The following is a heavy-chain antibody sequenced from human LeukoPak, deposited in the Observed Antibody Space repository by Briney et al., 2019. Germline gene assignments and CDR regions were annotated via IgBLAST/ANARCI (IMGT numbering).Heavy chain of an antibody. CDR2: IRSKAYGGTT. CDR1: GFAFGDYA. Sequence: PGGSLRLSCTASGFAFGDYAMSWVRQAPGKGLEWVGFIRSKAYGGTTEYAASVKGRFTISRDDSKSIAYLQMNSLKTEDTAVYYCTRADIVVVPAAFDYWGQGTLVTVSS. D-gene: IGHD2-2*01. J-gene: IGHJ4*02. CDR3: TRADIVVVPAAFDY. V-gene: IGHV3-49*04.